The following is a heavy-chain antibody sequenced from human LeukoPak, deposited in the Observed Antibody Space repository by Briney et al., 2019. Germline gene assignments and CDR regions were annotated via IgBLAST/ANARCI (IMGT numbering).Heavy chain of an antibody. CDR2: IYYSGST. CDR1: GGSISSGGYY. V-gene: IGHV4-31*03. J-gene: IGHJ4*02. D-gene: IGHD3-10*01. CDR3: ARGEGSGSYYKPFDY. Sequence: SETLSLTCTVSGGSISSGGYYWSWIRQHPGKGLEWIGYIYYSGSTYYNPSLKSRVTTSVDTSKNQFSLKLSSVTAADTAVYYCARGEGSGSYYKPFDYWGQGTLVTVSS.